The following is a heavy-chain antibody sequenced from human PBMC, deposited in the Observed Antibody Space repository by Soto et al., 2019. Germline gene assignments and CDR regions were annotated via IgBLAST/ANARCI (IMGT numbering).Heavy chain of an antibody. V-gene: IGHV3-48*02. Sequence: GGSLRLSCAASGFTFSSYSMNWVRQAPGKGLEWVSYISSSSSTIYYADSVKGRFTISRDNAKNSLYLQMNSLRDEDTAVYYCARYTMIVVVISYYYGMDVWGQGTTVTVSS. CDR2: ISSSSSTI. CDR1: GFTFSSYS. D-gene: IGHD3-22*01. J-gene: IGHJ6*02. CDR3: ARYTMIVVVISYYYGMDV.